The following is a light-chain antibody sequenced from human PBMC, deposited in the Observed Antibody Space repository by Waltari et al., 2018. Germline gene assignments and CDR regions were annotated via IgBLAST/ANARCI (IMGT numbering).Light chain of an antibody. Sequence: QSALTQPRSVSGSPGQSVTISCTGTSSDVGGYNSVSWYQQDPGKAPKVIIYGVSERPSGVPDRVSGSKSGSTASLTISGLRSEDEADYYCAAWDGSLRVFGGGTKVTVL. CDR3: AAWDGSLRV. CDR1: SSDVGGYNS. CDR2: GVS. J-gene: IGLJ3*02. V-gene: IGLV2-11*01.